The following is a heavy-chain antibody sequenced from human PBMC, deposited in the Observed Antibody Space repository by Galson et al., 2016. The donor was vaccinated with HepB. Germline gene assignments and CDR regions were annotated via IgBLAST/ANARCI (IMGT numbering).Heavy chain of an antibody. CDR1: GFTFTTYD. Sequence: LRLSCAASGFTFTTYDFNWVRQAPGKGLERVSQISGSGSTKFYADSVKGRFTISRDNAKRSLYLQIDSLRAEDTGVYYCARGEALGPMDVWGQGTTVSVSS. CDR3: ARGEALGPMDV. CDR2: ISGSGSTK. V-gene: IGHV3-48*03. J-gene: IGHJ6*02.